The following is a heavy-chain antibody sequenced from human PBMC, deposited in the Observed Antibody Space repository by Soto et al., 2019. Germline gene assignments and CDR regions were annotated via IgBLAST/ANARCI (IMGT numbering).Heavy chain of an antibody. Sequence: QVQLQESGPGLVKPSQTLSLTYTVSGGSISSGGYYWSWIRQHPGKGLEWIGYIYYSGSTYYNPSLKSRVTISVDTSKNQFSLKLSSVTAADTAVYYCARDRRVVVGEYYYYYYYMDVWGKGTTVTVSS. CDR3: ARDRRVVVGEYYYYYYYMDV. CDR2: IYYSGST. J-gene: IGHJ6*03. D-gene: IGHD2-15*01. V-gene: IGHV4-31*03. CDR1: GGSISSGGYY.